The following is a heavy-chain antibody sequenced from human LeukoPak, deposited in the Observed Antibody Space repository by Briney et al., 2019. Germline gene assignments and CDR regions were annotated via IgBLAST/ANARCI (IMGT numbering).Heavy chain of an antibody. D-gene: IGHD3-16*01. V-gene: IGHV3-15*01. J-gene: IGHJ3*01. CDR1: GFTFSGAW. CDR3: TRDYPASFDV. Sequence: PGGSLRLSCAASGFTFSGAWMNWVRQAPGKGLEWVGRIKSKRDGGTTDYAAPVKGRFTISRDDSKNTLCLQMNSLKTEDTAMYYCTRDYPASFDVWGQGTLVTVSS. CDR2: IKSKRDGGTT.